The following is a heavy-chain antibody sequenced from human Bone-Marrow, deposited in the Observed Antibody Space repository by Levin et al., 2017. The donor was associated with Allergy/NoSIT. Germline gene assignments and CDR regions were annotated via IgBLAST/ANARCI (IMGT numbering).Heavy chain of an antibody. J-gene: IGHJ4*01. D-gene: IGHD3-22*01. CDR3: AKDQATYFGSSADHHFDY. Sequence: GGSLRLSCAASGFTFRNYAMSWVRQAPGKGLKWVSSISGDGGRIYYADSVKGRFTISRDNSKDTLFLQMNSLRDEDTAVFYCAKDQATYFGSSADHHFDYWGLEPWAPSPQ. CDR2: ISGDGGRI. CDR1: GFTFRNYA. V-gene: IGHV3-23*01.